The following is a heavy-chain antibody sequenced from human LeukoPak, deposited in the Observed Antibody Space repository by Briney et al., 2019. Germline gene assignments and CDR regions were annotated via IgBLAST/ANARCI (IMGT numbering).Heavy chain of an antibody. CDR3: ARSPDAAAAEAYYFDY. V-gene: IGHV1-2*02. J-gene: IGHJ4*02. D-gene: IGHD6-13*01. CDR2: INPNSGGT. CDR1: GYTFTGYY. Sequence: RASVKVSCKASGYTFTGYYMRWVRQAPGQGLEWMGWINPNSGGTNYAQKFQGRVTMTRDTSISTAYMELSRLRSDDTAVYYCARSPDAAAAEAYYFDYWGQGTLVTVSS.